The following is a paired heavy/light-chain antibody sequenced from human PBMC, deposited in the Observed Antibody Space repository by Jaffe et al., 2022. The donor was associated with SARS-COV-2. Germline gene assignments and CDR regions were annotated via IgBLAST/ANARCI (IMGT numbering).Light chain of an antibody. CDR2: GNI. Sequence: QSVLTQPPSVSGAPGQRVTISCTGSSSNIGAGYDVHWYQQLPGTAPKLLIYGNINRPSGVPDRFSGSKSGTSASLAITGLQAEDEAEYYCQSYDSSLSGSVFGGGTKVTVL. J-gene: IGLJ3*02. CDR3: QSYDSSLSGSV. CDR1: SSNIGAGYD. V-gene: IGLV1-40*01.
Heavy chain of an antibody. CDR1: GYTFTTHY. J-gene: IGHJ3*02. V-gene: IGHV1-46*01. Sequence: QVQLVQSGAEVKKPGASVKVSCKASGYTFTTHYIHWVRQAPGQGLEWMGIINPSGGTTNYAQKFQGRVAMTRDTSTSTVSVEVSSLTSEDTAVYYCARAIFYESGGPPPAFDIWGQGTMVTVSS. D-gene: IGHD3-22*01. CDR3: ARAIFYESGGPPPAFDI. CDR2: INPSGGTT.